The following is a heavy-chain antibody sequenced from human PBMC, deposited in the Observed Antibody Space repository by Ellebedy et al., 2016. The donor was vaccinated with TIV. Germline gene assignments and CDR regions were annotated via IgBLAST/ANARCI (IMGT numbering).Heavy chain of an antibody. D-gene: IGHD1-20*01. CDR2: ISYDGNNK. Sequence: PGGSLRLSRAASGFTFTTYGMHWVRQAPGKGLEWVAVISYDGNNKYYADSVKGRFTISRDNSKNTLHLQMNSLRAEDTAVYYCAKDYFSSNWNQPGQWGQGTLVTVSS. V-gene: IGHV3-30*18. CDR1: GFTFTTYG. CDR3: AKDYFSSNWNQPGQ. J-gene: IGHJ4*02.